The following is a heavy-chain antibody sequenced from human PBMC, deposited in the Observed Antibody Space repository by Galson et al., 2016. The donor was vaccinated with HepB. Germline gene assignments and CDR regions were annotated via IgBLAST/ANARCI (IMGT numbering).Heavy chain of an antibody. CDR3: AREYSAFEY. D-gene: IGHD5-12*01. V-gene: IGHV4-59*12. Sequence: ETLSLTCGVSSGSISTYYWHWIRQAPGKGLEWIGFIHYSGATYYNPSLMSRVTMSADTSKNQFSLRLASVTTADTAVYYCAREYSAFEYWGPGIMVTVSS. J-gene: IGHJ4*02. CDR1: SGSISTYY. CDR2: IHYSGAT.